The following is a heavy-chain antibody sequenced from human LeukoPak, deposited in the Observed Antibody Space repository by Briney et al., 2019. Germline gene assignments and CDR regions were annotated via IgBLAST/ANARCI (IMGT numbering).Heavy chain of an antibody. V-gene: IGHV3-21*01. CDR1: GFTFSSYR. D-gene: IGHD3-3*01. Sequence: GGSLRLSCAASGFTFSSYRMTWVRQAPGKGLEWVSSISSSSGYIYYADSVKGRFTISRDNAKNSLYLQMNSLRAEDTAVYYCARDGQGFHSDYWGQGTLVTVSS. CDR2: ISSSSGYI. J-gene: IGHJ4*02. CDR3: ARDGQGFHSDY.